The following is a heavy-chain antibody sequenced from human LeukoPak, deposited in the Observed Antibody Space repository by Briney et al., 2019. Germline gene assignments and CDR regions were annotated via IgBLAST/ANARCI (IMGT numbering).Heavy chain of an antibody. Sequence: SETLSLTCTVSGVSISSGSYYWSWLRQPAGKGLEWIGRIYTSGSTNYNPSLKSRVTISVDTSKNQFSLKLSSVTAADTAVYYCAREGRLLGYCSSTSCYEDYWGQGTLVTVSS. CDR3: AREGRLLGYCSSTSCYEDY. V-gene: IGHV4-61*02. CDR1: GVSISSGSYY. D-gene: IGHD2-2*01. J-gene: IGHJ4*02. CDR2: IYTSGST.